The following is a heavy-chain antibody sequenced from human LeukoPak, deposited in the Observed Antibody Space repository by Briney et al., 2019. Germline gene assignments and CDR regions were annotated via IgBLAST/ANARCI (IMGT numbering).Heavy chain of an antibody. CDR1: GYSFTSYW. V-gene: IGHV5-51*01. Sequence: GESPKISCKGSGYSFTSYWFGWVRQMPGKGLEWMGIIYPGDSDTRYIPSFQGQVTTSADKYINTAYLLWSSLKASDTAMYYCARQLAAINAFDIWGQGTMVTVSS. D-gene: IGHD2-2*02. CDR3: ARQLAAINAFDI. CDR2: IYPGDSDT. J-gene: IGHJ3*02.